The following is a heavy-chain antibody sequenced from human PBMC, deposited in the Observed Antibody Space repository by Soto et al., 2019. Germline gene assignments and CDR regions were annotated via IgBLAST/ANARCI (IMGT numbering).Heavy chain of an antibody. CDR3: ARDFEVRGWFDP. V-gene: IGHV4-38-2*02. D-gene: IGHD3-10*01. J-gene: IGHJ5*02. CDR2: IYHSGST. CDR1: GYSISSGYY. Sequence: SETLSLTCAVSGYSISSGYYWGWIRQPPGKGLEWIGSIYHSGSTYYNPSLKSRVTISVDTSKNQFSLKLSSVTAADTAVYYCARDFEVRGWFDPWGQGTLVTVS.